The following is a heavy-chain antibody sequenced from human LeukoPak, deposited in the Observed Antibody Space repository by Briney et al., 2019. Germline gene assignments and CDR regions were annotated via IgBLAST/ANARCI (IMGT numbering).Heavy chain of an antibody. CDR3: ARGYYDNSGYYFPFDY. D-gene: IGHD3-22*01. CDR1: GFTFSSYS. J-gene: IGHJ4*02. Sequence: PGGSLRLSCVASGFTFSSYSMNWVRQAPGKGLEWVSYISSSSSTIYYADSVKGRFTISRDNAKNSLYLQMNSLRAEDTAVYYCARGYYDNSGYYFPFDYWGQGTLVTVSS. V-gene: IGHV3-48*01. CDR2: ISSSSSTI.